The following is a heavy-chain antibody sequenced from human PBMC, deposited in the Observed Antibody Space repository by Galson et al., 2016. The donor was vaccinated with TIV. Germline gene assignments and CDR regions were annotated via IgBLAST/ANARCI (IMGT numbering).Heavy chain of an antibody. CDR3: ARDLEGWRRAQYDS. J-gene: IGHJ4*02. V-gene: IGHV3-7*04. D-gene: IGHD6-19*01. CDR2: IRQDGREA. CDR1: GFIFTSYW. Sequence: SLRLSCAASGFIFTSYWMTWVRQAPGKGLEWVANIRQDGREAYYVDSVKGRFTISRDNAMNFLYLQMSSLRAEDTAFYYCARDLEGWRRAQYDSWGQGTPVTVSS.